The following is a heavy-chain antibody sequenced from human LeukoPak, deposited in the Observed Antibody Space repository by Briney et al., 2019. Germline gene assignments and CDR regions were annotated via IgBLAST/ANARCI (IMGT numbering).Heavy chain of an antibody. V-gene: IGHV1-69*13. J-gene: IGHJ4*02. CDR3: ATPPHFGSGWYEEFDY. Sequence: GASVKVSCKASGYSFPSYGISWVRQAPGQGLEWMGGIIPIFGTANYAQKFQGRVTITADESTSTAYMELSSLRSEDTAVYYCATPPHFGSGWYEEFDYWGQGTLVTVSS. CDR2: IIPIFGTA. CDR1: GYSFPSYG. D-gene: IGHD6-19*01.